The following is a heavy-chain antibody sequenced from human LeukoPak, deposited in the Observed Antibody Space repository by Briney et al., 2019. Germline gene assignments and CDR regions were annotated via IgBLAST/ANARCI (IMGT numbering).Heavy chain of an antibody. J-gene: IGHJ6*03. V-gene: IGHV3-21*04. CDR2: ISYTGTYI. CDR3: AKDPSLFGVLYYYYMDV. CDR1: AFSLNAYN. D-gene: IGHD3-3*01. Sequence: PGGSLRLSCAASAFSLNAYNMNWVRQAPGKGLEWVSSISYTGTYIYYADSVKGRFTISRDNAQNSLYLQMNSLRAEDTAVYYCAKDPSLFGVLYYYYMDVWGKGTTVTVSS.